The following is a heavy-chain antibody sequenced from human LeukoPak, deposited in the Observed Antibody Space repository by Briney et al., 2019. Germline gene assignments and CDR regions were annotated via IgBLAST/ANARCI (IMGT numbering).Heavy chain of an antibody. CDR1: GYSISSDYY. J-gene: IGHJ1*01. D-gene: IGHD5-12*01. V-gene: IGHV4-38-2*02. CDR3: ARPLYSGAEYFQH. Sequence: SETLSLTCIGSGYSISSDYYWGWIRQPPGKGLEWIGNIYHSGSTYYNPSLRSRVTISIDTSKNQFSLKLSSVTAADTAVYYCARPLYSGAEYFQHWGQGTLVTVSS. CDR2: IYHSGST.